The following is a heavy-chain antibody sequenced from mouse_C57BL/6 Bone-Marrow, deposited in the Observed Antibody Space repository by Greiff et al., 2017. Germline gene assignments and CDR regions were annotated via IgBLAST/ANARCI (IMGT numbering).Heavy chain of an antibody. CDR2: INPNNGGT. J-gene: IGHJ4*01. CDR3: ARWGVYEYGDAMDY. D-gene: IGHD2-4*01. V-gene: IGHV1-18*01. Sequence: EVQLHQSGPELVKPGASVKIPCKASGYTFTDYNMDWVKQSHGKSLEWIGDINPNNGGTIYNQKFKGKATLTLDKSSSTAYMELRSLTSEDTAVYYSARWGVYEYGDAMDYWGQGTSVTVSS. CDR1: GYTFTDYN.